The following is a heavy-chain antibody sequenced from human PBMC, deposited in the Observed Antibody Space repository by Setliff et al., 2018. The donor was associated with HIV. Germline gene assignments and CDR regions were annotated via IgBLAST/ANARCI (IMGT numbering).Heavy chain of an antibody. V-gene: IGHV1-8*01. D-gene: IGHD2-8*01. CDR2: MNPKTGNT. CDR3: ARTPYRTNGLCYRYYFDY. CDR1: GYALTTYD. Sequence: ASVKVSCKASGYALTTYDINWVRQATGQGLEWMGWMNPKTGNTVYEQKFQGRVTMSRDTSIDTAYMELSSLRSEDTAVYYCARTPYRTNGLCYRYYFDYWGQGTLVTVSS. J-gene: IGHJ4*01.